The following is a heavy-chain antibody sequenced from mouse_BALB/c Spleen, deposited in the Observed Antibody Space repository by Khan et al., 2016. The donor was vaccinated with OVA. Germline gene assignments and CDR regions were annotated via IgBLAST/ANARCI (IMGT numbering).Heavy chain of an antibody. CDR1: GYTFTDYY. CDR3: ARSNYFGYTFAY. D-gene: IGHD1-2*01. CDR2: IYPRSGNT. Sequence: QVQLQQYGAELARPGASVKLSCKASGYTFTDYYINWVKQRTGQGLEWIGEIYPRSGNTYYNEKFKGKATLTADKSSSIAYMQLSSLTSEDSTVYFCARSNYFGYTFAYWGQGTLVTVSA. J-gene: IGHJ3*01. V-gene: IGHV1-77*01.